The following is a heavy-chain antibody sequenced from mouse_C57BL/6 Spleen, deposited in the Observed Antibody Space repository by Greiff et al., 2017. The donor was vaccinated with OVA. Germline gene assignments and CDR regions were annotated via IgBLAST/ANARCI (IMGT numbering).Heavy chain of an antibody. D-gene: IGHD1-1*01. J-gene: IGHJ3*01. CDR3: ARGFYYGSSYWFAY. CDR1: GYTFTDYN. Sequence: VQLQQSGPELVKPGASVTMSCKASGYTFTDYNMHWVKQSHGKSLEWIGYINPNNGGTSYNQKFKGKATLTVNKSSSTAYMELRSLTSEDSAVYYCARGFYYGSSYWFAYWGQGTLVTVSA. CDR2: INPNNGGT. V-gene: IGHV1-22*01.